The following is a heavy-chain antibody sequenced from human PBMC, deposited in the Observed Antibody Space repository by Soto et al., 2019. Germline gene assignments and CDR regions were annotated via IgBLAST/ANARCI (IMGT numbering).Heavy chain of an antibody. CDR1: GDSITSGHW. CDR2: MHHTGKN. CDR3: ARHYDDRRNNAFDI. D-gene: IGHD3-16*01. J-gene: IGHJ3*02. Sequence: QVQLQESGPGLVTPSGTLSLTCTVSGDSITSGHWWSWVRQPPGKGLEWIVEMHHTGKNNDNPSLKSRVTMSIDKSKNHFSLRLFSVTAADTAIYYCARHYDDRRNNAFDIWGQGTMVTVSS. V-gene: IGHV4-4*02.